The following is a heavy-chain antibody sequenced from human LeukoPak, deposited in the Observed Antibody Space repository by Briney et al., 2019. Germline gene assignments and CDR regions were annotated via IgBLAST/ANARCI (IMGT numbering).Heavy chain of an antibody. CDR3: AKDGHITAHYYHMDV. D-gene: IGHD1-14*01. CDR1: GFTFSSHA. J-gene: IGHJ6*03. Sequence: GGSLRLSCAVSGFTFSSHAMSWVRQAPGKGLEWISCITGSGDVTLYADSVKGRFTFSRDNSQNTLYLQMNDLRAEDTAIYYCAKDGHITAHYYHMDVCGKGTTVTVSS. CDR2: ITGSGDVT. V-gene: IGHV3-23*01.